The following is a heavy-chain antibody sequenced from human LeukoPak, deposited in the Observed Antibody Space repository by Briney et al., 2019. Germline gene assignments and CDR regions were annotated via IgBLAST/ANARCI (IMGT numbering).Heavy chain of an antibody. CDR1: GFTFSSYW. J-gene: IGHJ4*02. Sequence: GGSLRLSCAASGFTFSSYWMSWVRQAPGKGLEWVANIKQDGSEKYYVDSVKGRFTISRDNAKNSLYLQMNSLRAEDTAVYYCAREGYDSTGYYPGHWGQGTLVTVSS. D-gene: IGHD3-22*01. V-gene: IGHV3-7*03. CDR3: AREGYDSTGYYPGH. CDR2: IKQDGSEK.